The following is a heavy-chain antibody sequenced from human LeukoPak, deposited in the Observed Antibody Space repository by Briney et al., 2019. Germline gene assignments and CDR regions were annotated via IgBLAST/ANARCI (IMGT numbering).Heavy chain of an antibody. Sequence: GGSLRLSCAASGFTFSDYYMSWIRQAPGKGLEWVSYISSSGSTIYHADSVKGRFTISRDNAKNSLYLQMNSLRAEDTAVYYCARDGYCSGGSCYSGGTSPIDYWSQGTLVTVSS. CDR3: ARDGYCSGGSCYSGGTSPIDY. V-gene: IGHV3-11*04. J-gene: IGHJ4*02. CDR1: GFTFSDYY. D-gene: IGHD2-15*01. CDR2: ISSSGSTI.